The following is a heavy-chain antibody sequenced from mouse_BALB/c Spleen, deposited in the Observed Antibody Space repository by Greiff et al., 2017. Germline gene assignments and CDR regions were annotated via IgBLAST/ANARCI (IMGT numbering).Heavy chain of an antibody. D-gene: IGHD1-2*01. CDR1: GYSITSDYA. CDR3: ARSGTITTATLDY. V-gene: IGHV3-2*02. J-gene: IGHJ2*01. CDR2: ISYSGST. Sequence: EVKLMESGPGLVKPSQSLSLTCTVTGYSITSDYAWNWIRQFPGNKLEWMGYISYSGSTSYNPSLKSRISITRDTSKNQFFLQLNSVTTEDTATYYCARSGTITTATLDYWGQGTTLTVSS.